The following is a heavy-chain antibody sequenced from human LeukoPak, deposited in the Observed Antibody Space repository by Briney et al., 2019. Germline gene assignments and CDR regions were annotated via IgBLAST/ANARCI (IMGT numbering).Heavy chain of an antibody. CDR3: ARGALRYFDWLPSPNWFDP. Sequence: SETLPLTCAVYGGSFSGYYWSWIRQPPGKGLEWIGEINHSGSTNYNPSLKSRATISVDTSKNQFSLKLSSVTAADTAVYYCARGALRYFDWLPSPNWFDPWGQGTLVTVSS. CDR1: GGSFSGYY. V-gene: IGHV4-34*01. J-gene: IGHJ5*02. CDR2: INHSGST. D-gene: IGHD3-9*01.